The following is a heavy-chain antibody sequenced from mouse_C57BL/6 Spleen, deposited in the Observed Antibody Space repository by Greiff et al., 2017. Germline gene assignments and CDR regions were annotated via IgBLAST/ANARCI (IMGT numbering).Heavy chain of an antibody. CDR1: GFNIKDDY. Sequence: EVQLQQSGAELVRPGASVKLSCTASGFNIKDDYMHWVKQRPEPGLEWIGWIDPENGDTEYASKFQGKATITADTSSNTAYLQLSSLPSEDTAVYYCTTRGYLDYWGQGTTLTVSS. CDR2: IDPENGDT. V-gene: IGHV14-4*01. J-gene: IGHJ2*01. CDR3: TTRGYLDY.